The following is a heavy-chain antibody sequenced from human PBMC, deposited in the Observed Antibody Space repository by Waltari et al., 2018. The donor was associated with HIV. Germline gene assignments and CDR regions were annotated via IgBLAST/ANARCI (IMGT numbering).Heavy chain of an antibody. CDR3: ARDSYGSGSYGLIDY. D-gene: IGHD3-10*01. Sequence: QVQLAESGGAVVQPGRSLSFPCVPSGSTSIDFDRHGVRQAPGKGLEWVAIISYDGSKRSYGDSVKGRFTISRDNSKNTLYLQMNSLRNEDTAVYYCARDSYGSGSYGLIDYWGQGTLVTVSS. CDR2: ISYDGSKR. J-gene: IGHJ4*02. CDR1: GSTSIDFD. V-gene: IGHV3-30*03.